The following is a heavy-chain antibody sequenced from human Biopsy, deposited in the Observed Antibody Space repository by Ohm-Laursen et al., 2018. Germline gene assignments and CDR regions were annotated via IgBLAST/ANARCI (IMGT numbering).Heavy chain of an antibody. CDR1: GGSISNYY. Sequence: PPGTLSLTWTVSGGSISNYYWSWIRQPAGKGLEWIGRIYSSGSTNYNPSLKSRVTMSVDTSKNQFSLILSSMTAADTAVYYCAREPRIAAVAYFDPWGQGTLVTVSS. J-gene: IGHJ5*02. CDR3: AREPRIAAVAYFDP. D-gene: IGHD6-13*01. CDR2: IYSSGST. V-gene: IGHV4-4*07.